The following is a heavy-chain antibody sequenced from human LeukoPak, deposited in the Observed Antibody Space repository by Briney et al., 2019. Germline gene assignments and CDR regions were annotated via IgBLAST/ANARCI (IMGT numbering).Heavy chain of an antibody. V-gene: IGHV3-23*01. Sequence: GGPLRLSCTVSGFTFNNHAMTWVRQAPGKGLEWVSGITAGSTSTYYADSVKGRFTVSRDNSKNTLYLQMNSLRAEDTAIYYCAKGPLRWFGELSDWGQGTLVTVSS. CDR3: AKGPLRWFGELSD. CDR2: ITAGSTST. CDR1: GFTFNNHA. J-gene: IGHJ4*02. D-gene: IGHD3-10*01.